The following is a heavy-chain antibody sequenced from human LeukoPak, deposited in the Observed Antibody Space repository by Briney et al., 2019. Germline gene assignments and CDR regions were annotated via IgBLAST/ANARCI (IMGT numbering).Heavy chain of an antibody. CDR3: ARRPRGVIIKSWFDS. CDR2: INHSGST. J-gene: IGHJ5*01. CDR1: GGSFSGYY. V-gene: IGHV4-34*01. D-gene: IGHD3-10*01. Sequence: SETLSLTCAVYGGSFSGYYWSWIRQPPGKGLEWIGEINHSGSTNYNPSLKSRVTILLHTSKNHFSLNLSSVTAADTAVYYCARRPRGVIIKSWFDSWGQGTLVTVSS.